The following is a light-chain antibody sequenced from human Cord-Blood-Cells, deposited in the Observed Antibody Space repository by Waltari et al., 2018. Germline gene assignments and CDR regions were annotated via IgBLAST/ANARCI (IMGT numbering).Light chain of an antibody. V-gene: IGLV4-69*01. CDR2: LNSDGSH. CDR1: SGHSSYA. CDR3: QTWGTGIRV. J-gene: IGLJ3*02. Sequence: QLVLTQSPSASASLGPSVKLTCTLSSGHSSYAIARHQQQPEKGPRYLMKLNSDGSHSKGDGIPDRFSGSSSGAERYLTISSLQSEDEADYYCQTWGTGIRVFGGGTKLTVL.